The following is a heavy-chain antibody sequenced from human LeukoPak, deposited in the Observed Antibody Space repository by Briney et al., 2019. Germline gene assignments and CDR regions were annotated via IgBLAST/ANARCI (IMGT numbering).Heavy chain of an antibody. V-gene: IGHV1-18*01. Sequence: GASVKVSCKTSGYTFTSYGISWVRQAPGQGLEWMGWISAYNGNTNYAQKLQGRVTMTTDTSTSTAYMELRSLRSDDTAVYYCARLIWSGYYHYFDYWGQGTLVTVSS. D-gene: IGHD3-3*01. J-gene: IGHJ4*02. CDR1: GYTFTSYG. CDR2: ISAYNGNT. CDR3: ARLIWSGYYHYFDY.